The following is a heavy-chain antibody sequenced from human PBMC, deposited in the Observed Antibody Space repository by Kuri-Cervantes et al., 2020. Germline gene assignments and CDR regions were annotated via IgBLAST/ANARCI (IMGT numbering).Heavy chain of an antibody. CDR2: MHYSGSGSA. CDR1: GGSISSGYYC. Sequence: SETLSLTCTVSGGSISSGYYCWSWLRQTPGMGLEWIGYMHYSGSGSANYNPSLKSRVTISLDTSKNQFSLNLYSVTAADTAVYYCARDNYGSLDFWGQGTMVTVSS. V-gene: IGHV4-61*01. CDR3: ARDNYGSLDF. J-gene: IGHJ3*01. D-gene: IGHD3-10*01.